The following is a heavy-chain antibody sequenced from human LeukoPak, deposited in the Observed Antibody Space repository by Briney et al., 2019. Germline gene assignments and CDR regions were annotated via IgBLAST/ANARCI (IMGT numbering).Heavy chain of an antibody. V-gene: IGHV3-30-3*02. D-gene: IGHD2-8*01. Sequence: PGGSLRLSCAASGFTFSNSAMHWVRQAPGKGLEWMTFISYDGSSKYYADAAKGRFTISRDNSKNTLYLEMSSPGLQDTAVYYCTEERDRDGYFRYWGQGTLVTVSS. CDR1: GFTFSNSA. J-gene: IGHJ4*02. CDR2: ISYDGSSK. CDR3: TEERDRDGYFRY.